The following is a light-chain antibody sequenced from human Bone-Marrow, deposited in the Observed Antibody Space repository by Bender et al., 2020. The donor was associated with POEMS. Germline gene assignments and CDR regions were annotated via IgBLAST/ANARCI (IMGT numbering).Light chain of an antibody. CDR3: CSFAGGPWM. Sequence: QSALTQPASVSGSPGQSITISCTGTSNDIGNYNLVAWYQQHPGKAPKLMIFEANKRPSGVSNRFSGARSGNTASLTISGLQPGDEADYYCCSFAGGPWMFGGGTSLTVL. J-gene: IGLJ3*02. CDR2: EAN. CDR1: SNDIGNYNL. V-gene: IGLV2-23*01.